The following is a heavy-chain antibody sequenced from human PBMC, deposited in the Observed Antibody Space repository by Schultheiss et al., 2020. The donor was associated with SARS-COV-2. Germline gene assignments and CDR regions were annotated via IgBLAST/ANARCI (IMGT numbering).Heavy chain of an antibody. CDR2: ISGSGGST. J-gene: IGHJ6*02. CDR3: ARDRQWLGYYYYGMDV. Sequence: GGSLRLSCAASGFTFSSYSMNWVRQAPGKGLEWVSAISGSGGSTYYADSVKGRFTISRDNAKNSLYLQMNSLRAEDTAVYYCARDRQWLGYYYYGMDVWGQGTTVTVSS. V-gene: IGHV3-21*01. CDR1: GFTFSSYS. D-gene: IGHD6-19*01.